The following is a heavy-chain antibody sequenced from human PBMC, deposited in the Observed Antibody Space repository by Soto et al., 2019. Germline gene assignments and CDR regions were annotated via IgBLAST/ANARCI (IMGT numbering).Heavy chain of an antibody. D-gene: IGHD2-15*01. CDR3: ARVPSSSGRAHFDY. CDR1: GFTFSSYA. V-gene: IGHV3-30-3*01. Sequence: QVQLVESGGGVVQPGRSLRLSCAASGFTFSSYAMHWVRQAPGKGLEWVAVISYDGSNKYYADSVKGRFTISRDNSKNPLYLQKNSLRAEDPAVYYCARVPSSSGRAHFDYWGQGTRVTVSS. CDR2: ISYDGSNK. J-gene: IGHJ4*02.